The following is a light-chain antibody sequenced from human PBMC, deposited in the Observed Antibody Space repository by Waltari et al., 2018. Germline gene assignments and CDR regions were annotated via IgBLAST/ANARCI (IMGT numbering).Light chain of an antibody. CDR3: SSYTTVNTK. CDR2: EVS. V-gene: IGLV2-14*01. J-gene: IGLJ3*02. CDR1: STDVHYNY. Sequence: QSALTQPASVSGSLGQSITISCTGTSTDVHYNYFSWYQQHSGKAPKVLIYEVSNRPSGVSNRFSGSKSGNTASLTISGLQAEDEADYYCSSYTTVNTKFGGGTRLTVL.